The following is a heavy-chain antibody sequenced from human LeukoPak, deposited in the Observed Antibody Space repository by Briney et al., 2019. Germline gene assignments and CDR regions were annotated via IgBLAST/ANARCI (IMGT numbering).Heavy chain of an antibody. Sequence: SETLSLTSAVYGGSFSGYYWSWIRQPPGKGLEWIGEINHSGSTNYNPSLKSRVTISVDTSKNQFSLKLSSVTAADTAVYYCARGPYSSSWYRIIGPFDYWGQGTLVTVSS. V-gene: IGHV4-34*01. CDR3: ARGPYSSSWYRIIGPFDY. CDR2: INHSGST. J-gene: IGHJ4*02. D-gene: IGHD6-13*01. CDR1: GGSFSGYY.